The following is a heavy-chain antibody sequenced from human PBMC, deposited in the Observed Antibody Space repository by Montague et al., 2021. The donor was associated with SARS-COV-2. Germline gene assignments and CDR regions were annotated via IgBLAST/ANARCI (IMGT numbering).Heavy chain of an antibody. D-gene: IGHD6-19*01. CDR3: AKDQSTQRLVRRWFDP. V-gene: IGHV3-23*01. J-gene: IGHJ5*02. Sequence: SLRLSCAASGFTFSSYAMSWVRQAPGKGLEWVSTISGTDAGTYYADSVKGRFTISRDNSKNTLYLQMNSLRAEDTAVYYCAKDQSTQRLVRRWFDPWGQGTLVTVSS. CDR2: ISGTDAGT. CDR1: GFTFSSYA.